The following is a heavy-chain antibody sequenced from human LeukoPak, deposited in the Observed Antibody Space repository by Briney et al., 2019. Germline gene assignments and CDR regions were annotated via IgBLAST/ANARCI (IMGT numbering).Heavy chain of an antibody. CDR2: ISAYNGNT. CDR1: GYTFTSYG. Sequence: GASVKVSCKASGYTFTSYGISWVRQASGQGLEWMGWISAYNGNTNYAQKLQGRVTMTTDTSTSTAYMELRSLRSDDTAVYYCARMYSSSWYRWFDPWGQGTLVTVSS. V-gene: IGHV1-18*01. J-gene: IGHJ5*02. D-gene: IGHD6-13*01. CDR3: ARMYSSSWYRWFDP.